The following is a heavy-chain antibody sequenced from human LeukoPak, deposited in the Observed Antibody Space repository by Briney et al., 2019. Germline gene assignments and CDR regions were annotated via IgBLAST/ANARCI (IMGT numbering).Heavy chain of an antibody. J-gene: IGHJ3*02. CDR1: GLTVSSSY. V-gene: IGHV3-53*01. D-gene: IGHD2/OR15-2a*01. CDR3: ARNILFAFDI. Sequence: GGSLRLSCAASGLTVSSSYMSWVRQAPGKGLEWVSIIYNDGSAYYADSMKGRFTTSRDNSKNTLYLQVNSLRAEDTAMYYCARNILFAFDIWGQGTMVTVSS. CDR2: IYNDGSA.